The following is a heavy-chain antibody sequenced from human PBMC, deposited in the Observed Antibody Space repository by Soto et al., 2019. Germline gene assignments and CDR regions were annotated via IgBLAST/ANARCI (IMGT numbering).Heavy chain of an antibody. D-gene: IGHD1-1*01. CDR1: GFTFSSHA. CDR2: ISYDANNK. Sequence: QMQLVESGGGVVQPGRSLRLSCAASGFTFSSHAMHWVRQAPGKGLEWVAAISYDANNKYYADSMKGRFTISRDNSKNTLYLQMNSLRADDTAVYYCARDPDEDQLNPGGSFDNWGQGTLVTVSS. CDR3: ARDPDEDQLNPGGSFDN. J-gene: IGHJ4*02. V-gene: IGHV3-30-3*01.